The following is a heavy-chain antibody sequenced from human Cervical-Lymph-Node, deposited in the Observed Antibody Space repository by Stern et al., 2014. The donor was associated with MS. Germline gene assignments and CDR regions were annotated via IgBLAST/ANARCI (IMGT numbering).Heavy chain of an antibody. D-gene: IGHD1-26*01. J-gene: IGHJ4*02. Sequence: EQLVESGAEVKKPGASVKVSCKASGYTFTSYYMHWVRQAPGQGLEWMGIINPSGGSTSYAQKFQGRVTMTRDTSTSTVYMELSSLRSEDTAVYYCARDPGMGSGSYFSTLDYWGQGTLVTVSS. CDR1: GYTFTSYY. V-gene: IGHV1-46*03. CDR2: INPSGGST. CDR3: ARDPGMGSGSYFSTLDY.